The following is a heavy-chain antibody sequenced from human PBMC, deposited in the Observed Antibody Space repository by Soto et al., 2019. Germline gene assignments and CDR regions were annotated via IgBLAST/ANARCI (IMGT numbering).Heavy chain of an antibody. CDR1: GGSISSYY. CDR2: IYYSGST. V-gene: IGHV4-59*01. Sequence: NPSETLSLTCTVSGGSISSYYWSWIRQPPGKGLEWIGYIYYSGSTNYNPSLKSRVTISVDTSKNQFSLKLSSVTAADTAVYYCARDSRGYDFWSGYASVSYGMDVWGQGTTVTVSS. D-gene: IGHD3-3*01. J-gene: IGHJ6*02. CDR3: ARDSRGYDFWSGYASVSYGMDV.